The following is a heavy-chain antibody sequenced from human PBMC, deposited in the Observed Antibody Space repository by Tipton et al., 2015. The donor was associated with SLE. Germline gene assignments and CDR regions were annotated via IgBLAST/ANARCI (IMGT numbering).Heavy chain of an antibody. J-gene: IGHJ4*02. CDR3: ARGSCGGDCSILDY. CDR2: INHSGSP. CDR1: GGSVSSGSYY. D-gene: IGHD2-21*01. Sequence: TLSLTCTVSGGSVSSGSYYWSWIRQPPGKGLEWIGEINHSGSPYYNPSLKSRVTISVDTSRNQFSLKLTSVTAADTAVYYCARGSCGGDCSILDYLGRGTLLTVPP. V-gene: IGHV4-39*07.